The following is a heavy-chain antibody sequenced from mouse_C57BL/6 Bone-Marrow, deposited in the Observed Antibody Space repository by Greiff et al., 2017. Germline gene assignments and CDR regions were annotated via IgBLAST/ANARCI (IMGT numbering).Heavy chain of an antibody. CDR2: IDPETGGT. CDR3: TGVGAWFAY. J-gene: IGHJ3*01. Sequence: QVQLQPSGAELVRPGASVTLSCKASGYTFTDYDMHWVKQTPVHGLEWIGAIDPETGGTASHQKFKGKDILTADKSSSTDYMELRSLTSEDSAVYYCTGVGAWFAYWGQGTLVTVAA. V-gene: IGHV1-15*01. CDR1: GYTFTDYD.